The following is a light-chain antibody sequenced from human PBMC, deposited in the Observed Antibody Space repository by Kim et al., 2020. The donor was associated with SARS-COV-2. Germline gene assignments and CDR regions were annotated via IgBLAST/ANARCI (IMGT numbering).Light chain of an antibody. CDR1: SSDVGGYNY. V-gene: IGLV2-14*03. CDR3: SSYTSSSTRV. J-gene: IGLJ3*02. Sequence: GQSITISCTGTSSDVGGYNYVSWYQQHPGKAPKLMIYDVRKRPSGVSNRFSGSKSGNTASLTISGLQAEDEADYYGSSYTSSSTRVFGGGTKLTVL. CDR2: DVR.